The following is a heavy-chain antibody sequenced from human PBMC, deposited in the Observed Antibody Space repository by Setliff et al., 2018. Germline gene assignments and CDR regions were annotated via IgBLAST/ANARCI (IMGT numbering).Heavy chain of an antibody. CDR2: IDQSGST. V-gene: IGHV4-34*01. Sequence: PSETLSLTCAVYGDSFSGYFWTWIRQPPGKGLEWIGDIDQSGSTNYNPSLKSRLTISVDTSKNQFSLSLSSVTAADTAVYYCAGSAFGSRWYVRPWFDPWGQGTLVTAPQ. D-gene: IGHD6-13*01. CDR1: GDSFSGYF. J-gene: IGHJ5*02. CDR3: AGSAFGSRWYVRPWFDP.